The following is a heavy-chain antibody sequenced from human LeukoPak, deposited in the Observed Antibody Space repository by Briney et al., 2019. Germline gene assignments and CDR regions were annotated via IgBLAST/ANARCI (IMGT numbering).Heavy chain of an antibody. Sequence: NPGGSLRLSCAASGFTFSSYSMNWVRQAPGKGLEWVSSISRSSSHIHSADSVKGRFTISRDNAKNSLYLQMNSLRAEDTAVYYCARDLYDSGGYSSPIDYWGQGTLVTVSS. CDR2: ISRSSSHI. CDR1: GFTFSSYS. D-gene: IGHD3-22*01. CDR3: ARDLYDSGGYSSPIDY. V-gene: IGHV3-21*01. J-gene: IGHJ4*02.